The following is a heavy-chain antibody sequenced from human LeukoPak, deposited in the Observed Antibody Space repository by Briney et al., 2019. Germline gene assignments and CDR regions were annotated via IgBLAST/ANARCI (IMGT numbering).Heavy chain of an antibody. CDR2: IKSKTDGGTT. J-gene: IGHJ3*02. D-gene: IGHD2-2*01. Sequence: KSGGSLRLSCAASGFTFSNAWMSWVRQAPGKGLEWVGRIKSKTDGGTTDYAAPVKGRFTISRDDSKNTLYLQMNSLKTEDTAVYYCTTGLLVVPAAAFPGEIDAFDIWGQGTMVTVSS. CDR1: GFTFSNAW. V-gene: IGHV3-15*01. CDR3: TTGLLVVPAAAFPGEIDAFDI.